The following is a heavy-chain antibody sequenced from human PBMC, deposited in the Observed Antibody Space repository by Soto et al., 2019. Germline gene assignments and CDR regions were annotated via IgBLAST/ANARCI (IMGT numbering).Heavy chain of an antibody. J-gene: IGHJ6*02. V-gene: IGHV3-49*03. D-gene: IGHD1-26*01. Sequence: GGSLRLSCTASGFTFGDYAMSWFRQAPGKGLEWVGFIRSKAYGGTTEYAASVKGRFTISRDDSKSIAYLQMNSLKTEDTAVYYCTTSGSSLMYYYYYGMDVWGQGTTVTVSS. CDR3: TTSGSSLMYYYYYGMDV. CDR1: GFTFGDYA. CDR2: IRSKAYGGTT.